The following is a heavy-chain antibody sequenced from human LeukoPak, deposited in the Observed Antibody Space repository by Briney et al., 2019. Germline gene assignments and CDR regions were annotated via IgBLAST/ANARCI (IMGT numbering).Heavy chain of an antibody. CDR2: ITPSNGVT. V-gene: IGHV1-46*01. CDR1: GYTFTSNY. CDR3: AGEVAATLFFDS. Sequence: ASVKVSCKASGYTFTSNYIHWMRQAPGQGLEWMGIITPSNGVTSYAWNFRGRITMTRDTSTSTVYMDLNSLKSDDTAVYYCAGEVAATLFFDSWGQGTLVTVSS. D-gene: IGHD2-15*01. J-gene: IGHJ4*02.